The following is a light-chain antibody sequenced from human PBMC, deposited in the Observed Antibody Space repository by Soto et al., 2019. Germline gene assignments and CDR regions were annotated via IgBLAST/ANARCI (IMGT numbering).Light chain of an antibody. CDR2: GNS. Sequence: QSVLTQPPSVSGAPGQRVTISCTGSSSNIGAGFDVHWYQQLPGTAPKLLIYGNSNRPSGVPDRFSGSKSGTSASLAITGLQAEDEADYYCQSYDGSLGACVIFGGGTKLTVL. CDR1: SSNIGAGFD. CDR3: QSYDGSLGACVI. V-gene: IGLV1-40*01. J-gene: IGLJ2*01.